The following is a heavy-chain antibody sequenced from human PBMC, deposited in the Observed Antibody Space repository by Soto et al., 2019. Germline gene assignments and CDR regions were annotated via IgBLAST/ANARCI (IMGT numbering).Heavy chain of an antibody. Sequence: PETLSLTCTVSGGSFSSSSYYWGWIRQPPGKGLEWIGSIYYSGSTYYNPSLKSRVTMSVDPSKNQFSLKLISVTAADTAVYYCARHWITMVRGVCHFDYWGQGTLVTVSS. D-gene: IGHD3-10*01. CDR2: IYYSGST. CDR3: ARHWITMVRGVCHFDY. J-gene: IGHJ4*02. V-gene: IGHV4-39*01. CDR1: GGSFSSSSYY.